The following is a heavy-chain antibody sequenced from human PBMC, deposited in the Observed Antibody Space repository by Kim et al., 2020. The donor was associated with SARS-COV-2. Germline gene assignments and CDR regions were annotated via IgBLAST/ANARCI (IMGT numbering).Heavy chain of an antibody. Sequence: SETLSLTCTVSGGSISSYYWSWIRQPPGKGLEWIWYIYYSGSTNYNPSLKSRVTISVDTSKNQFSLKLSSVTAADTAVYYCATGDGEPVRGEYCSGGSCYSNYYWYGMDVWGQGTTVTVSS. CDR1: GGSISSYY. V-gene: IGHV4-59*13. J-gene: IGHJ6*02. CDR2: IYYSGST. CDR3: ATGDGEPVRGEYCSGGSCYSNYYWYGMDV. D-gene: IGHD2-15*01.